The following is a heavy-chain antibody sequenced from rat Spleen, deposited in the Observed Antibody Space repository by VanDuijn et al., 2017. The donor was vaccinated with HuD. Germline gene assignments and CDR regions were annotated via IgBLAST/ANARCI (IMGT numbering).Heavy chain of an antibody. CDR2: ITPSGITT. J-gene: IGHJ4*01. D-gene: IGHD1-2*01. Sequence: EVQLVESGGGLVQPGRSLKLSCAASGFSFSKYGMQWIRQTPTKGLEWVAAITPSGITTDYRDSVKGRFTISRDNAENTVYLQMNSLRSEDTATYYCAKDMNYFSTYPFYVFDAWGQGASVTVSS. CDR1: GFSFSKYG. V-gene: IGHV5-19*01. CDR3: AKDMNYFSTYPFYVFDA.